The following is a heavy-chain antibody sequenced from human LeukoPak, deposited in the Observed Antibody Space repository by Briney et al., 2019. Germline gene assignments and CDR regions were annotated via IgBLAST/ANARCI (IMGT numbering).Heavy chain of an antibody. CDR1: GGSFSGYY. CDR2: INHSGST. J-gene: IGHJ5*02. V-gene: IGHV4-34*01. CDR3: ARRRVAPRWFDP. Sequence: SETLSLTCAVYGGSFSGYYWSWIRQPPGKGLEWIGEINHSGSTNYNPSLKSRVTISVDTSKNQFSLKLSSVTAADTAVCYCARRRVAPRWFDPWGQGTLVTVSS. D-gene: IGHD2-15*01.